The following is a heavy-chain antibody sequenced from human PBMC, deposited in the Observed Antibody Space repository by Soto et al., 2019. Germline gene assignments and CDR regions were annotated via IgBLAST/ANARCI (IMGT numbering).Heavy chain of an antibody. Sequence: QVQLVESGGGVVQPGRSLRLSCAASGFTFSNNDMHWVRQVPGKGLEWVAIIPSDGSNKKYGDSVKGRFTISRDNSKNTLYLEMNSLRVEDTAVYYCARDQYFDSSGYSFDYWGQGTLVTVSS. J-gene: IGHJ4*02. CDR2: IPSDGSNK. D-gene: IGHD3-22*01. V-gene: IGHV3-30*03. CDR3: ARDQYFDSSGYSFDY. CDR1: GFTFSNND.